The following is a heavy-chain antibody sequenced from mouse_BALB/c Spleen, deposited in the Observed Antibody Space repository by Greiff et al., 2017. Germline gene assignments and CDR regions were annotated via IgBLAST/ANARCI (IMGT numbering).Heavy chain of an antibody. J-gene: IGHJ4*01. CDR2: IDPANGNT. CDR3: ARYDEVYYYAMDY. V-gene: IGHV14-3*02. CDR1: GFNIKDTY. Sequence: VQLQQSGAELVKPGASVKLSCTASGFNIKDTYMHWVKQRPEQGLEWIGRIDPANGNTKYDPKFQGKATITADTSSNTAYLQLSSLTSEDTAVYYCARYDEVYYYAMDYWGQGTSVTVSS. D-gene: IGHD2-14*01.